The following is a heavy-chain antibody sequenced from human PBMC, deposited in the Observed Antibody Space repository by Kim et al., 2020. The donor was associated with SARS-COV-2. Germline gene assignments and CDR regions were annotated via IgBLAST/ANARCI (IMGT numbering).Heavy chain of an antibody. CDR2: ISGSGGST. D-gene: IGHD6-13*01. J-gene: IGHJ4*02. Sequence: GGSLRLSCAASGFTFSSYAMSWVRQAPGKGLEWVSAISGSGGSTYYADSVKGRFTISRDNSKNTLYLQMNSLRAEDTAVYYCAGAVSSSWHKVGNYFDYWGQGTLVTVSS. CDR3: AGAVSSSWHKVGNYFDY. V-gene: IGHV3-23*01. CDR1: GFTFSSYA.